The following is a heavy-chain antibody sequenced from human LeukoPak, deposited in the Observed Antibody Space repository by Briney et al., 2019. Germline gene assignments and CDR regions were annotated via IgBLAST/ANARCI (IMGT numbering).Heavy chain of an antibody. Sequence: SETLSLTCTVYGGCVRSSYWSWIRQPPGKGLGWIGYIYYSGTTNYNPSLKSRVTITVDRSKNQYSLKLTSVAAADTAFCYCARHLSRAFDIGGQGKMVTVSS. CDR2: IYYSGTT. D-gene: IGHD3-9*01. V-gene: IGHV4-59*08. J-gene: IGHJ3*02. CDR3: ARHLSRAFDI. CDR1: GGCVRSSY.